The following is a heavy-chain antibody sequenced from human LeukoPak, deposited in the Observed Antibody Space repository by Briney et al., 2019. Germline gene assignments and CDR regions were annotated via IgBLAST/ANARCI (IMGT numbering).Heavy chain of an antibody. CDR2: ISWNSGSI. Sequence: GGSLRLSCAASGFTFDDYAMHWVRQAPGKGLEWVSGISWNSGSIGYADSVKGRFTISRDNAKNSLYLQMNSLRAEDTALYYCAKELNEADAFDIWGQGTMVTVSS. D-gene: IGHD1-1*01. CDR1: GFTFDDYA. J-gene: IGHJ3*02. V-gene: IGHV3-9*01. CDR3: AKELNEADAFDI.